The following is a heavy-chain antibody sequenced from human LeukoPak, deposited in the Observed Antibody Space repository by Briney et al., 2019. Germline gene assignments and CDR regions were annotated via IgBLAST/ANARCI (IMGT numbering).Heavy chain of an antibody. CDR1: GFTFSSYG. CDR2: IWSDGSYK. D-gene: IGHD5-24*01. V-gene: IGHV3-33*01. J-gene: IGHJ4*02. Sequence: GGSLRLSCAASGFTFSSYGFHWVRQAPGKGLEWVAVIWSDGSYKYYADSVKGRFTISRDDSKNTLYLQMNSLRAEDTAVYYCARDFSLQLFDYWSQGTLVTVFS. CDR3: ARDFSLQLFDY.